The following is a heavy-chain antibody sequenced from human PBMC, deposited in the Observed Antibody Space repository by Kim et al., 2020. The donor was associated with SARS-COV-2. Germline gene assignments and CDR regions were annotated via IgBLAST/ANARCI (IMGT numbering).Heavy chain of an antibody. D-gene: IGHD4-17*01. CDR3: ARDSRATVTNSPKGPNQIDS. J-gene: IGHJ4*02. Sequence: GGSLRLSCAASGFTFSSYSMNWVRQAPGKGLEWVSYISSSSSTIDYADSVKGRFTISRDNAKNSLYLQMNSLRDEDTAVYYCARDSRATVTNSPKGPNQIDSWGQGTLVTVSS. CDR1: GFTFSSYS. CDR2: ISSSSSTI. V-gene: IGHV3-48*02.